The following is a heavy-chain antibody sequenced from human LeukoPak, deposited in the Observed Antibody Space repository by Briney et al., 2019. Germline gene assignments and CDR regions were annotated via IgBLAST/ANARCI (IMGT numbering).Heavy chain of an antibody. Sequence: SETLSLTCTVSGGSISSYYWSWIRQPPGKGLEWIGYIYYSGSTYYNPSLKSRVTISVDTSKNQFSLKLSSVTAADTAVYYCARFYGDYASNWFDPWGQGTLVTVSS. CDR2: IYYSGST. D-gene: IGHD4-17*01. J-gene: IGHJ5*02. CDR3: ARFYGDYASNWFDP. V-gene: IGHV4-59*12. CDR1: GGSISSYY.